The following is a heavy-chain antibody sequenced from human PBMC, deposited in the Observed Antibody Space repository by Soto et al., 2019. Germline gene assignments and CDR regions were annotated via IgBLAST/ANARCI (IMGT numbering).Heavy chain of an antibody. CDR3: AKAPFPRPYYFYGMDV. D-gene: IGHD3-10*01. Sequence: QVRLEESGGGVVQPGRSLRLSCVASGFTFSNFGMHWVRQAPGQGLEWLAVISEDAEPDYVADSVKGRFTISRDNFKKTLYLQMNSLRTDDSAVYFCAKAPFPRPYYFYGMDVWGPGTTVTVSS. V-gene: IGHV3-30*18. CDR1: GFTFSNFG. J-gene: IGHJ6*02. CDR2: ISEDAEPD.